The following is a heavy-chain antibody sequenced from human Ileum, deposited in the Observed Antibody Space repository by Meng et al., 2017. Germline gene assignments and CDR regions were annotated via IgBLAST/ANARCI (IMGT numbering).Heavy chain of an antibody. J-gene: IGHJ4*02. V-gene: IGHV4-34*01. CDR2: INHSGST. CDR1: GGSFSGYY. D-gene: IGHD3-10*01. CDR3: AGATIRTYYYGSGSYYFTK. Sequence: QVQLQQWGAGLLKPSETLSLTCAVYGGSFSGYYWSWIRQPPGKGLEWIGEINHSGSTNYNPSLKGRVTISVDTSKSQFSLRLNSVTAADTALYYCAGATIRTYYYGSGSYYFTKWGQGTLVTVSS.